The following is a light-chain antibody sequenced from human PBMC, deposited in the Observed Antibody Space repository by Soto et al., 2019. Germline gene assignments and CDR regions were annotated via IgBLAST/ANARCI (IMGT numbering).Light chain of an antibody. Sequence: EIVLTQSPATLSLSPGERATLSCRASQSVNDYLAWYQQKPGQAPRLLIYGASSRATGIPVRFGGSGSGTDFTLTTSSLEPEHFAVSYCQHRGRWPRTFGQGTTLEIK. J-gene: IGKJ2*01. CDR3: QHRGRWPRT. CDR1: QSVNDY. V-gene: IGKV3-11*01. CDR2: GAS.